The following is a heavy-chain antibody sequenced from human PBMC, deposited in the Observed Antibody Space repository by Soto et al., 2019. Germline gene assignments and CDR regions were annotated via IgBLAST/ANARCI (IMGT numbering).Heavy chain of an antibody. Sequence: VESLKIWCEVSGYSFTSYCIVWVLQMPGKGLESMGIIYPGDSDTRYSPSFQGQVTISADKSISTAYLQWSSLKASDTAMYYCARHIGNFWSGYSRGYYYYGMDVWGQGTTVTVSS. V-gene: IGHV5-51*01. CDR3: ARHIGNFWSGYSRGYYYYGMDV. D-gene: IGHD3-3*01. CDR2: IYPGDSDT. CDR1: GYSFTSYC. J-gene: IGHJ6*01.